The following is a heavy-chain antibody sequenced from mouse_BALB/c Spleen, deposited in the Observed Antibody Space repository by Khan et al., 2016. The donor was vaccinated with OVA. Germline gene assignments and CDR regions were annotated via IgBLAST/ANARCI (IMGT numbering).Heavy chain of an antibody. V-gene: IGHV4-1*02. Sequence: EVKLLESGGGLVQPGGSLKLSCAASGFGFSRYWMSWVRQAPGKGLEWIGEINPDSSTINYTPSLKDKFIISRDNANNTLYLQMSKVRSEDTALYYCARLCYYGWFAYWGQGTLVTVSA. CDR3: ARLCYYGWFAY. CDR2: INPDSSTI. D-gene: IGHD1-1*01. J-gene: IGHJ3*01. CDR1: GFGFSRYW.